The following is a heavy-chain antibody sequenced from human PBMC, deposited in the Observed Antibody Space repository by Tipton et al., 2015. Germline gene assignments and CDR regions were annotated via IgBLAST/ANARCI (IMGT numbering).Heavy chain of an antibody. Sequence: TLSLTCTVSGDSISSSSYYWGWIRQPPGKGLEWIGSVYYSGSTFYSPSLKSRVTISLDTSKNQLSLTLISVTAADTAVYYCARGSDYYDRTKYFDYWGQGTLVTVSS. J-gene: IGHJ4*02. D-gene: IGHD3-22*01. CDR2: VYYSGST. CDR1: GDSISSSSYY. CDR3: ARGSDYYDRTKYFDY. V-gene: IGHV4-39*07.